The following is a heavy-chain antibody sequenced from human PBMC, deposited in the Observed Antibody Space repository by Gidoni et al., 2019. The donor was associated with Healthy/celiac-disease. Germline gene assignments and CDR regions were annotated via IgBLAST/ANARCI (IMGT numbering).Heavy chain of an antibody. CDR3: ARTPRAGTHFDY. CDR1: GFSLSNARMG. Sequence: QVTFNESVPVLVQPTETLTLTSTVSGFSLSNARMGVSWIRQPPGKALEWLAHIFSNDEKSYSTSLKSRLTISKDTSKSQVVLTMTNMDPVDTATYYCARTPRAGTHFDYWGQGTLVTVSS. D-gene: IGHD6-13*01. V-gene: IGHV2-26*01. J-gene: IGHJ4*02. CDR2: IFSNDEK.